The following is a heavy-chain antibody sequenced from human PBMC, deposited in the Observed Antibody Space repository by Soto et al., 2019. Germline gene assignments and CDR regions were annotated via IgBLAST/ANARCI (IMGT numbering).Heavy chain of an antibody. CDR2: ISSSSSYI. Sequence: GGSLRLSCAASGFTFSSYSMNWVRQAPGKGLEWVSSISSSSSYIYYADSVKGRFTISRDNAKNSLYLQMNSLRAEDTAVYYCARANDYYDSSGYYGYYFDYWGQGTLVTVSS. J-gene: IGHJ4*02. CDR3: ARANDYYDSSGYYGYYFDY. D-gene: IGHD3-22*01. CDR1: GFTFSSYS. V-gene: IGHV3-21*01.